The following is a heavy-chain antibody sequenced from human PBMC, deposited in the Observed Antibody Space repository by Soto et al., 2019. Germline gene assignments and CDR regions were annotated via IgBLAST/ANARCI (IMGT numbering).Heavy chain of an antibody. J-gene: IGHJ4*02. CDR1: GYTFTSYD. CDR3: ARGEGATQYYDLWSGYYSVDY. Sequence: QVQLVQSGAEVKKPGASVKVSCKASGYTFTSYDINWVRQATGQGLEWMGWRNPNSGNTGYAQKFQVRGTITRNTYISTAYMELSSLRPEDTAVYYCARGEGATQYYDLWSGYYSVDYWGQGTLVTVSS. CDR2: RNPNSGNT. D-gene: IGHD3-3*01. V-gene: IGHV1-8*01.